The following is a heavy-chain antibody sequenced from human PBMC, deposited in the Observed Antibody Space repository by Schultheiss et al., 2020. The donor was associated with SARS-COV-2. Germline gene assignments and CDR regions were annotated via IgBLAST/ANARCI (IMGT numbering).Heavy chain of an antibody. CDR3: ARVSCSSTSCYGGWWFDP. CDR2: ISAYNGNT. D-gene: IGHD2-2*01. J-gene: IGHJ5*02. Sequence: GESLKISCKASGYTFTSYGISWVRQAPGQGLEWMGWISAYNGNTNYAQKLQGRVTMTTDTSTSTAYMELRSLRSDDTAVYYCARVSCSSTSCYGGWWFDPWGQGTLVTVSS. V-gene: IGHV1-18*01. CDR1: GYTFTSYG.